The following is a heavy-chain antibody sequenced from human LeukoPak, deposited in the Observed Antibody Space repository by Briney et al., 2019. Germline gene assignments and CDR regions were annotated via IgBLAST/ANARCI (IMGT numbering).Heavy chain of an antibody. Sequence: GGSLRLSCAASGFTFSSYGMHWVRQAPGKGLEWVAVIWYDGSNKYYADSVKGRFTIPRDNSKNTLYLQMNSLRAEDTAVYYCARDSEGTAYYYYYYMDVWGKGTTVTVSS. CDR3: ARDSEGTAYYYYYYMDV. CDR2: IWYDGSNK. CDR1: GFTFSSYG. V-gene: IGHV3-33*01. J-gene: IGHJ6*03. D-gene: IGHD6-13*01.